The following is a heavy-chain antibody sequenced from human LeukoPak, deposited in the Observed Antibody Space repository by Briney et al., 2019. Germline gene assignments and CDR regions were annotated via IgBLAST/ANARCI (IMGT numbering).Heavy chain of an antibody. CDR1: GFTFSSYA. D-gene: IGHD2/OR15-2a*01. CDR3: ARGTTSFDY. CDR2: IYSGGST. V-gene: IGHV3-23*03. Sequence: GGSLRLSCAASGFTFSSYAMSWVRQAPGKGLEWVSVIYSGGSTYYADSVKGRFTVSRDNSKNTLFLQMNNLRAEDTAVYYCARGTTSFDYWGQGTLVAVSS. J-gene: IGHJ4*02.